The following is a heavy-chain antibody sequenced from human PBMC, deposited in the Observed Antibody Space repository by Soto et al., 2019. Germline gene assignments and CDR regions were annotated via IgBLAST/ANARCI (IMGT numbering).Heavy chain of an antibody. CDR1: GGSISSYY. V-gene: IGHV4-4*07. Sequence: SETLSLTCTVSGGSISSYYWSWTRQPAGKGLEWIGRIYTSGSTNYNPSLKSRVTMSVDTSKNQFSLKLSSVTAADTAVYYCAREPPIFCSGGSCYADNWFDPWGQGTLVTVSS. D-gene: IGHD2-15*01. J-gene: IGHJ5*02. CDR2: IYTSGST. CDR3: AREPPIFCSGGSCYADNWFDP.